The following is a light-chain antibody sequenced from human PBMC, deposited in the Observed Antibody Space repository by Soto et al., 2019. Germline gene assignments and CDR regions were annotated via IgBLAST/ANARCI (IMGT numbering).Light chain of an antibody. CDR3: SSYTSSSTYV. CDR2: DVS. Sequence: QSALTQPASVSGSPGQSITISCTGTSSDVGGYNYVSWYQQHPGEAPKLMIYDVSNRPSGLSNRFSGSKSGNTASLTISGLQAEDEADYYCSSYTSSSTYVFGTGTKVTVL. V-gene: IGLV2-14*01. CDR1: SSDVGGYNY. J-gene: IGLJ1*01.